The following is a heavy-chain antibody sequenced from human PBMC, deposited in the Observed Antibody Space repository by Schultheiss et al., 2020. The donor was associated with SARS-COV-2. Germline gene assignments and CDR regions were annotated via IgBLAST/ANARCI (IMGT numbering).Heavy chain of an antibody. D-gene: IGHD4-17*01. CDR1: GGSVSSGSYY. Sequence: SETLSLTCTVSGGSVSSGSYYWSWIRQPAGKGLEWIGRIYTSGSTNYNPSLKSRVTISVDTSKNQFSLKLSSVTAADTAVYYCARGHDYGDYYYGMDVWGQGTTVTVSS. CDR3: ARGHDYGDYYYGMDV. CDR2: IYTSGST. V-gene: IGHV4-61*02. J-gene: IGHJ6*02.